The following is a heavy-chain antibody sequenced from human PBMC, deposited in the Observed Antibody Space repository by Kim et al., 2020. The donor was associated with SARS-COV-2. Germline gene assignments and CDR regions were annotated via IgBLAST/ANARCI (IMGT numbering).Heavy chain of an antibody. Sequence: SETLSLTCAVYGGSFSGYYWSWIRQPPGKGLEWIGEINHSGSTNYNPSLKSRVTISVDTSKNQFSLKLSSVTAAHTAVYYCARLPAHRYFDWLSAEAFDIWGQGTMVTVSS. CDR3: ARLPAHRYFDWLSAEAFDI. CDR2: INHSGST. D-gene: IGHD3-9*01. CDR1: GGSFSGYY. J-gene: IGHJ3*02. V-gene: IGHV4-34*01.